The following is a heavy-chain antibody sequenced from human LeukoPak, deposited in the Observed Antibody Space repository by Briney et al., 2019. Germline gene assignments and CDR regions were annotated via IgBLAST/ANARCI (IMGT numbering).Heavy chain of an antibody. J-gene: IGHJ4*02. CDR1: GGSISSGSYY. CDR2: IYYSGST. Sequence: KTSQTLSLTCTVSGGSISSGSYYWSWIRQPPGKGLEWIGYIYYSGSTNYNPSLKSRVTISVDTSKNQFSLKLSSVTAADTAVYYCARGGYDPSQNYFDYWGRGTLVTVSS. D-gene: IGHD5-12*01. CDR3: ARGGYDPSQNYFDY. V-gene: IGHV4-61*01.